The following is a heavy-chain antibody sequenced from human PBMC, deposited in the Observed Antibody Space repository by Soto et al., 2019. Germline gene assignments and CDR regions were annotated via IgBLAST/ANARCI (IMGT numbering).Heavy chain of an antibody. CDR2: IYYSGST. Sequence: SVTMCVTCSVAGGYISGGCCYWSWKNQPPGKGLEWMGYIYYSGSTNYNPSLKSRVTISVDTSKNQFSLKLSSVTAADTAVYYCARHDGSPHDYGDLMGVIPIGGFDYWGQGTLVTVSS. V-gene: IGHV4-61*01. D-gene: IGHD4-17*01. J-gene: IGHJ4*02. CDR3: ARHDGSPHDYGDLMGVIPIGGFDY. CDR1: GGYISGGCCY.